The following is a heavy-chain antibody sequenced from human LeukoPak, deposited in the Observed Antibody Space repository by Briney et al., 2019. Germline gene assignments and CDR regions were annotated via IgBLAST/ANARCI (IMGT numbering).Heavy chain of an antibody. CDR2: INPNSGGT. D-gene: IGHD7-27*01. CDR3: ARRTGFFDAFDI. J-gene: IGHJ3*02. CDR1: GYTFTGHY. V-gene: IGHV1-2*02. Sequence: ASVKVSCKASGYTFTGHYMHWVRQAPGQGLEWMGWINPNSGGTNYAQKFQGRVTMTRDTSISTAYMELSRLRSDDTAVYYCARRTGFFDAFDIWGQGTMVTVSS.